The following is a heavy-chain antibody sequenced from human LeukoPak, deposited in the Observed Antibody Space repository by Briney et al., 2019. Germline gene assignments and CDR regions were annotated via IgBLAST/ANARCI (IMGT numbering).Heavy chain of an antibody. D-gene: IGHD3-22*01. CDR2: IYYSGST. CDR1: GGSISSYY. CDR3: ARRQRTYYYDSSGYYGGDDAFDI. J-gene: IGHJ3*02. Sequence: PSETLSLTCTVSGGSISSYYWSWIRQPPGKGLEWIGYIYYSGSTNYNPSLKSRVTISVDTSKNQFSLKLSSVTAADTAVYYCARRQRTYYYDSSGYYGGDDAFDICGQGTMVTVSS. V-gene: IGHV4-59*08.